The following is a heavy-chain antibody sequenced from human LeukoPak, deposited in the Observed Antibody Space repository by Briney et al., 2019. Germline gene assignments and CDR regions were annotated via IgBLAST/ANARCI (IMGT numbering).Heavy chain of an antibody. V-gene: IGHV3-23*01. CDR2: ISGSGGST. CDR1: GFTFSSYG. J-gene: IGHJ4*02. D-gene: IGHD3-3*01. Sequence: PGGSLRLSCAASGFTFSSYGMSWVRQAPGKGLEWVSAISGSGGSTYYADSVKGRFTISRDNSKNTLYLQMNSLRAEDTAVYYCAKGSRITIFGVVIPFDYWGQGTLVTVSS. CDR3: AKGSRITIFGVVIPFDY.